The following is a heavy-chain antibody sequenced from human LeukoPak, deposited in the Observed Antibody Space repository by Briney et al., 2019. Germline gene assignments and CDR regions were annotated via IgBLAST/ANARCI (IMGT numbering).Heavy chain of an antibody. Sequence: ASVKVSCKASGYTFTSYYMHWVRQAPGQGLEWMGWINPNSGNTNYAQKLQGRVTMTTDTSTSTAYMELRSLRSDDTAVYYCARLWSRYSSSWYYFDYWGQGTLVTVSS. CDR3: ARLWSRYSSSWYYFDY. CDR2: INPNSGNT. D-gene: IGHD6-13*01. V-gene: IGHV1-18*04. J-gene: IGHJ4*02. CDR1: GYTFTSYY.